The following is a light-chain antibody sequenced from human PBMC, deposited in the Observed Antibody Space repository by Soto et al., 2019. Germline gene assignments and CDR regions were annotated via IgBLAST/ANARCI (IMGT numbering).Light chain of an antibody. Sequence: EIVLTQSPGTLSLSPGERATLSCRASQSVSSSYLAWYQQKPGQAPRLLIYGASSRATGIPDRFSGSGSGTDFTLTISRLEPEDFAVYWCQQFGTSPYTFGQGTKVDIK. CDR1: QSVSSSY. V-gene: IGKV3-20*01. CDR3: QQFGTSPYT. CDR2: GAS. J-gene: IGKJ2*01.